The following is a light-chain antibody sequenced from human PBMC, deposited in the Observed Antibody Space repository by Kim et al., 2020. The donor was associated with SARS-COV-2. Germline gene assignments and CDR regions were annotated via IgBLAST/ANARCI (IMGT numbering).Light chain of an antibody. J-gene: IGKJ2*01. CDR2: AAS. CDR3: QQSHSTPDT. Sequence: DTQMTQSPSSLSASVGDRVTITCRASQSISSYLNWYQQKPGKAPKLLIYAASSLQSGVPSRFSGSGSGTDFTLTISSLQPEDFATYNCQQSHSTPDTFGQGTKLQIK. CDR1: QSISSY. V-gene: IGKV1-39*01.